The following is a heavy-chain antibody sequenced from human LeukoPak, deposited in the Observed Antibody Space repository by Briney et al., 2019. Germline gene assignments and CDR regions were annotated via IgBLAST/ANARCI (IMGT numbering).Heavy chain of an antibody. CDR2: MNPNSGNT. J-gene: IGHJ4*02. D-gene: IGHD3-10*01. V-gene: IGHV1-8*01. CDR3: ARDPLRGGAGSYLLDY. CDR1: GYSFTSYD. Sequence: GASVKVSCKASGYSFTSYDINWVRQASGQGREWMGWMNPNSGNTGFAQKFQGRVTMTRNTSISTAYMELSSLTSEDTAMYYCARDPLRGGAGSYLLDYWGQGTLVTVSS.